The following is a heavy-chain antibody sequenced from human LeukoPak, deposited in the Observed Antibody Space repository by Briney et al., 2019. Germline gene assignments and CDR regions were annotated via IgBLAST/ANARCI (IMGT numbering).Heavy chain of an antibody. CDR3: ARRDYSNYANYYYYYMDV. D-gene: IGHD4-11*01. J-gene: IGHJ6*03. CDR1: GGSFSGYY. Sequence: SETPSLTCAVYGGSFSGYYWSWIRQPPGKGLEWIGEINHSGISNYNPSLKSRVTISVDTSKNEFSLKVSSVTAADTAVYYCARRDYSNYANYYYYYMDVWGKGTTVTVSS. V-gene: IGHV4-34*01. CDR2: INHSGIS.